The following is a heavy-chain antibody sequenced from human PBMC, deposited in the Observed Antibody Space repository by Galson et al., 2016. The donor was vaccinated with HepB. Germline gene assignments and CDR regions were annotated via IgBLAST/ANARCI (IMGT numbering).Heavy chain of an antibody. CDR3: ARANGGFFEDLWVDY. CDR2: IYHSGSP. CDR1: GGSISSGGFS. D-gene: IGHD2-8*01. J-gene: IGHJ4*02. Sequence: TLSLTCAVSGGSISSGGFSWNWIRQPPGKGLEWIGFIYHSGSPYYNPSLKSRVTISLDRSRNQFSLKLSSVTAADTAVYYCARANGGFFEDLWVDYWGQGTLVTVSS. V-gene: IGHV4-30-2*01.